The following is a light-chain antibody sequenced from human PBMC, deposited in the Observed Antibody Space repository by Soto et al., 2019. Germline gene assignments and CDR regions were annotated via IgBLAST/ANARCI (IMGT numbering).Light chain of an antibody. V-gene: IGKV3-15*01. CDR2: GAS. CDR3: QQYKSWPYT. CDR1: QSVTAR. J-gene: IGKJ2*01. Sequence: EIVMTQSPATLSVSPGERATLSCRASQSVTARSAWYQQKPGQPPRLLIFGASTRATGIPARFSGSGSGTEFTLTISSLQSEDFAVYYCQQYKSWPYTFGQGTKLEIK.